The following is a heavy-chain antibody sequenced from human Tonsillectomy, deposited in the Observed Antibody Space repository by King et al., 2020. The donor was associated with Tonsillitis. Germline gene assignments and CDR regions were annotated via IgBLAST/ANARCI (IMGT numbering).Heavy chain of an antibody. D-gene: IGHD5-18*01. CDR3: ASSHVDTAMAQGYYYYYMDV. V-gene: IGHV4-59*01. Sequence: VQLQESGQGLVKPSETLSLTCTVSGGSISSYYWSWIRQPPGKGLEWIGYIYYSGSTNYNPSLKSRVTISVDTSKNQFSLKLSSVTAADTAVYYCASSHVDTAMAQGYYYYYMDVWGKGTTVTVSS. CDR1: GGSISSYY. CDR2: IYYSGST. J-gene: IGHJ6*03.